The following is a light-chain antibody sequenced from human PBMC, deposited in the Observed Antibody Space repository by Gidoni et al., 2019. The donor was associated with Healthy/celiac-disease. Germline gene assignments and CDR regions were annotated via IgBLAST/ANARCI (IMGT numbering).Light chain of an antibody. J-gene: IGKJ1*01. CDR2: AAS. V-gene: IGKV1D-8*01. CDR1: QGIGSY. Sequence: VIWMTQSPSLLSASTGDRVTISCRMSQGIGSYLAWYQQKPGKAPELLIYAASTLQSGVPSRFSGRGSGTDFTLTISGLQSEDFATYYCQQYYSFPWTFGQXTKVEIK. CDR3: QQYYSFPWT.